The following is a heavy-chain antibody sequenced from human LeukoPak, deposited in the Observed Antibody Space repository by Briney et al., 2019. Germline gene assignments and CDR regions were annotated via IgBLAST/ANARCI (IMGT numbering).Heavy chain of an antibody. CDR1: GYSISSGYY. D-gene: IGHD4-17*01. CDR3: ARDVEEAHDYGDHPPIYYYYMDV. Sequence: PSETLSLTCTVSGYSISSGYYWGWIRQPPGKGLEWIGSIYHSGSTYYNPSLKSRVTISVDTSKNQFSLKLSSVTAADTAVYYCARDVEEAHDYGDHPPIYYYYMDVWGKGTTVTVSS. V-gene: IGHV4-38-2*02. J-gene: IGHJ6*03. CDR2: IYHSGST.